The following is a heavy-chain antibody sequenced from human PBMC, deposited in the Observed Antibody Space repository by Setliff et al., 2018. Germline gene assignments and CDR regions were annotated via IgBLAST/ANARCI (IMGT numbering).Heavy chain of an antibody. Sequence: GESLRLSCAASGFTFSNCWMQWVRQAPGKGPVWVSRITNDGSSTIYADSVKGRFTISRDNAKNTLSLQMNGLRAEDTGVYYCTREAPRPGDYYMDVWGKGTTVTVSS. V-gene: IGHV3-74*01. CDR1: GFTFSNCW. D-gene: IGHD2-2*01. J-gene: IGHJ6*03. CDR2: ITNDGSST. CDR3: TREAPRPGDYYMDV.